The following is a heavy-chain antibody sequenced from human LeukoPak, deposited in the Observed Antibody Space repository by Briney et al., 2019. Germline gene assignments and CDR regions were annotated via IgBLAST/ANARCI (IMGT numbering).Heavy chain of an antibody. CDR2: ISSSSSYI. V-gene: IGHV3-21*01. Sequence: PGGSLRLFCAASGFTFSSYSMNWVRQAPGKGLEWVSSISSSSSYIYYADSVKGRFTISRDNAKNSLYLQMNSLRAEDTAVYYCARGKLLGAAGIDAFDIWGQGTMVTVSS. CDR3: ARGKLLGAAGIDAFDI. J-gene: IGHJ3*02. D-gene: IGHD1-26*01. CDR1: GFTFSSYS.